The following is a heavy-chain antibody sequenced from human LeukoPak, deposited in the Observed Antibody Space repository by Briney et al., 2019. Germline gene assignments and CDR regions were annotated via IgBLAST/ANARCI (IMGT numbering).Heavy chain of an antibody. CDR1: GFTFDDYA. CDR3: AKDFAEVTAVAGTGFDY. V-gene: IGHV3-9*01. Sequence: GRSLRLPCAASGFTFDDYAMHWVRQAPGKGLEWVSGISWNSGSIGYADSVKGRFTISRDNAKNSLYLQMNSLRAEDTALYYCAKDFAEVTAVAGTGFDYWGQGTLVTVSS. J-gene: IGHJ4*02. D-gene: IGHD6-19*01. CDR2: ISWNSGSI.